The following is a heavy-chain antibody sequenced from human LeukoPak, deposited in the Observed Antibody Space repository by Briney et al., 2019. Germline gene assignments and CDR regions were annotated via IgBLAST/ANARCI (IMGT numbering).Heavy chain of an antibody. CDR1: GFTFSSYA. D-gene: IGHD1-26*01. Sequence: GGSLRLSCAASGFTFSSYAMSWVRQAPGRGLEWVSAISGSGGSTYYADSVKGRFTISRDNSKNTLYLQMNSLRAEDTAVYYCAKAGAVGARGTDFDYWGQGTLVTVSS. CDR2: ISGSGGST. CDR3: AKAGAVGARGTDFDY. J-gene: IGHJ4*02. V-gene: IGHV3-23*01.